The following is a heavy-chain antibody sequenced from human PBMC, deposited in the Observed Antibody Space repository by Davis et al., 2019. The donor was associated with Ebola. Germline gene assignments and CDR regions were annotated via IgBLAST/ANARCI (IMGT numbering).Heavy chain of an antibody. V-gene: IGHV4-59*08. CDR1: GGSISSYY. J-gene: IGHJ6*02. CDR2: IYYSGST. D-gene: IGHD3-10*02. Sequence: SETLSLTCTVSGGSISSYYWSWIRQPPGKGLEWNGYIYYSGSTNYNPSLKSRVTISVDTSKNQFSLKLSSVTAADTAVYYCARGPSVRGMDVWGQGTTVTVSS. CDR3: ARGPSVRGMDV.